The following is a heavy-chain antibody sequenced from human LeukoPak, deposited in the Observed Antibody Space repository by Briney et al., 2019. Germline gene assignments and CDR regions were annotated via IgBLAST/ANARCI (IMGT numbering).Heavy chain of an antibody. Sequence: SETLSLTCIVSGYSISSGYYWGWIRQPPGKGLEWIGSIYHGGRTYYNPSLKSRVTMSVDTSKNQVSLKLYSMTAADTAVYYCARAHASGYFDVFDIWGQGTMVTVSS. CDR2: IYHGGRT. CDR3: ARAHASGYFDVFDI. CDR1: GYSISSGYY. D-gene: IGHD3-22*01. V-gene: IGHV4-38-2*02. J-gene: IGHJ3*02.